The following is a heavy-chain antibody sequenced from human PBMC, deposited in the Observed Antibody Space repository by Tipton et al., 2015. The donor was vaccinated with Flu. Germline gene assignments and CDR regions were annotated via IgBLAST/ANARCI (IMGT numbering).Heavy chain of an antibody. Sequence: GLVKPSETLSLMCTVSGGSISSYYWTWIRQPAGKGLEWIGRIYASGSTNYNPSFTSRVTMSVDTSKNQFSLKLSSMTAADTAVYYCARGQGNSGWRYFDYWGQGTLVTVSS. D-gene: IGHD6-19*01. CDR2: IYASGST. V-gene: IGHV4-4*07. CDR1: GGSISSYY. J-gene: IGHJ4*02. CDR3: ARGQGNSGWRYFDY.